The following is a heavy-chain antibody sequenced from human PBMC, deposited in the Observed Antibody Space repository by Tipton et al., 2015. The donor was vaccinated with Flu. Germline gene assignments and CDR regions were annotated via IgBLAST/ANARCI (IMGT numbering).Heavy chain of an antibody. CDR3: ARTLWSGYQYYMDF. V-gene: IGHV4-59*07. J-gene: IGHJ6*03. Sequence: TLSLTCSVSGTSISSYYWSWIRQSPGKGLEWIGYISYSGYTNHNPSLKSRVTISVDASKNEFSMRLSSLTAADTAVYYCARTLWSGYQYYMDFWGIGTTVTVSS. D-gene: IGHD3-10*01. CDR1: GTSISSYY. CDR2: ISYSGYT.